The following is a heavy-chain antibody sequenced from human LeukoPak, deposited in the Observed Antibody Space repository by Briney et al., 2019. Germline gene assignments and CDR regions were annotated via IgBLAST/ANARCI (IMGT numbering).Heavy chain of an antibody. V-gene: IGHV4-34*01. CDR1: GGSFSGYY. CDR3: ARVQYYDFWSGYSRSYWYFDL. CDR2: INHSGST. J-gene: IGHJ2*01. D-gene: IGHD3-3*01. Sequence: SETLSLTCAVYGGSFSGYYWSWIRQPPGKGLEWIGEINHSGSTNYNPSLKSRVTISVDTSKNQFSLKLSSVAAADTAVYYCARVQYYDFWSGYSRSYWYFDLWGRGTLVTVSS.